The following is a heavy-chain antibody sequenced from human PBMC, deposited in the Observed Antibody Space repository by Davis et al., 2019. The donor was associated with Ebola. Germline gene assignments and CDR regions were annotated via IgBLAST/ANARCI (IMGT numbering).Heavy chain of an antibody. CDR2: IYYSGST. J-gene: IGHJ4*02. Sequence: PSETLSLTCTVSGGSISSSSYYWGWIRQPPGKGLEWIGSIYYSGSTYYNPSLKSRVTISVDTSKNQFSLKLSSVTAADTAVYYCARAWGEVVPAAIGDYWGQGTLVTVSS. D-gene: IGHD2-2*02. V-gene: IGHV4-39*07. CDR1: GGSISSSSYY. CDR3: ARAWGEVVPAAIGDY.